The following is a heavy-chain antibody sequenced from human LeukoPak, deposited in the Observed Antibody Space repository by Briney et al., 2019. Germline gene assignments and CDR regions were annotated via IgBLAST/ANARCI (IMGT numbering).Heavy chain of an antibody. D-gene: IGHD6-19*01. CDR2: IISNGGST. CDR1: GFTFSTYA. Sequence: GGSLRLSCSASGFTFSTYAMHWVRQAPGKGLEYVSGIISNGGSTYYADSVNGRFTISRDNSKNTLYLQMNSLRAEDTAVYYCARDQAGPPLYYGMDVWGQGTTVTVSS. J-gene: IGHJ6*02. V-gene: IGHV3-64*04. CDR3: ARDQAGPPLYYGMDV.